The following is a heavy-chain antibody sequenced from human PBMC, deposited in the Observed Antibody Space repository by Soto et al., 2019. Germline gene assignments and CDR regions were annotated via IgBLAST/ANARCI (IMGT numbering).Heavy chain of an antibody. CDR1: GYTFAMHY. D-gene: IGHD2-8*02. J-gene: IGHJ4*02. CDR2: INPSDGST. Sequence: QVQLVQSGAEVKKPGASVKISCKTSGYTFAMHYIHWVRQVPGQGLEWMGMINPSDGSTSYVQKFQGRVTMTRDTSATTVFLNMSRLTSQDTAVFYCAREAGGGGRRHDLWGQGTVVTVS. CDR3: AREAGGGGRRHDL. V-gene: IGHV1-46*01.